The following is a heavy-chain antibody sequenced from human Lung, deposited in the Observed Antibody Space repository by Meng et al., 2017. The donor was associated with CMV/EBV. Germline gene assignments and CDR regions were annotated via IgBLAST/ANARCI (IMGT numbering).Heavy chain of an antibody. CDR2: IYHSGST. J-gene: IGHJ4*02. Sequence: QVQLQESGPGLVKPSGTLSLTCAVSAGSISSSNLWTWVRQVPGKGLEWIGEIYHSGSTNYNPSLKSRVTISVDKFKNQFSLKLGSVTAADTAVYYCARIERRRILKYCGSDCSTTDYWGQGTLVTVSS. CDR1: AGSISSSNL. V-gene: IGHV4-4*02. CDR3: ARIERRRILKYCGSDCSTTDY. D-gene: IGHD2-21*02.